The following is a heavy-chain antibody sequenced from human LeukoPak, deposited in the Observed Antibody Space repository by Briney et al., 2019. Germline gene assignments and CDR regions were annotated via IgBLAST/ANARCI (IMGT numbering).Heavy chain of an antibody. V-gene: IGHV3-33*01. J-gene: IGHJ4*02. CDR3: AREEGDGYFDY. CDR1: GFTFSSYG. Sequence: GRFLRLSCAASGFTFSSYGMHWVRQAPGKGLEWVAVIWYDGSNKYYADSVKGRFTISRDNSKNTLYLQMNSLRAEDTAVYYCAREEGDGYFDYWGQGTLVTVSS. CDR2: IWYDGSNK.